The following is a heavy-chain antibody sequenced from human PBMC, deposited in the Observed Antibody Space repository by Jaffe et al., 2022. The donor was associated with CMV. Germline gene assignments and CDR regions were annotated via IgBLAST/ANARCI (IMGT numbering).Heavy chain of an antibody. J-gene: IGHJ3*02. V-gene: IGHV3-23*01. CDR3: AKPYTVTSMGSVFDM. Sequence: EVQLLESGGDLVQPGGSLRLSCAASGFTFSNYAMNWVRQAPGKGLEWVSAISNSGFTPYYAGSVQGRFTISRDNSKNTVYLQMNSLRAEDTAVYYCAKPYTVTSMGSVFDMWGQGTMVTVSS. CDR1: GFTFSNYA. D-gene: IGHD4-17*01. CDR2: ISNSGFTP.